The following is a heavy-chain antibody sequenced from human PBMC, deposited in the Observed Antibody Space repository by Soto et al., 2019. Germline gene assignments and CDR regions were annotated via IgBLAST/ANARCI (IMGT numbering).Heavy chain of an antibody. Sequence: QVQLVQSGAEVKKPGSSVKVSCKASGGTFSSYAISWVRQAPGQGLEWMGGIIPIFGTANYAQKFQGRVTITEDEYTSTAYMELSSLRSEDTAVYYCARESGGYTYYYDSSGYHDAFDIWGQGTMVTVSS. CDR1: GGTFSSYA. J-gene: IGHJ3*02. D-gene: IGHD3-22*01. CDR2: IIPIFGTA. V-gene: IGHV1-69*12. CDR3: ARESGGYTYYYDSSGYHDAFDI.